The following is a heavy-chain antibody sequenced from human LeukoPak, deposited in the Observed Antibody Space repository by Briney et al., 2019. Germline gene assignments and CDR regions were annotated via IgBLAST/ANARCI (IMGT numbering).Heavy chain of an antibody. Sequence: GGSLRLSCAASGFTFSSYWMHWVRQAPGKGLVWVSRINSDGSSTSYADSVKGRFTISRDNAKNTLYLQMNSLRAEDTAVYYCARVPDYGDYLKYFDYWGQGTLVTVSS. CDR2: INSDGSST. V-gene: IGHV3-74*01. CDR1: GFTFSSYW. CDR3: ARVPDYGDYLKYFDY. J-gene: IGHJ4*02. D-gene: IGHD4-17*01.